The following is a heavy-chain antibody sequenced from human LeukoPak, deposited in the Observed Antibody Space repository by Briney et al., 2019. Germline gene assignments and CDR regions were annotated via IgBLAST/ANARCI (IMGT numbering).Heavy chain of an antibody. CDR2: ISAYNGNT. CDR3: ASESSKYYDFWSGYYYGMDV. J-gene: IGHJ6*02. V-gene: IGHV1-18*01. D-gene: IGHD3-3*01. Sequence: ASVKVSCKASGYTFTSYDINWVRQATGQGLEWMGWISAYNGNTNYAQKLQGRVTMTTDTSTSTAYMELRSLRSDDTAVYYCASESSKYYDFWSGYYYGMDVWGQGTTVTVSS. CDR1: GYTFTSYD.